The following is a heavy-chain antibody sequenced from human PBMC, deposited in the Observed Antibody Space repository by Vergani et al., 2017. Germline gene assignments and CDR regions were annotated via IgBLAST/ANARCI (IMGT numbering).Heavy chain of an antibody. CDR2: IFYSGNT. V-gene: IGHV4-31*11. Sequence: QLQLQESGPGVVKPSQTLSLTCAVSGGSISSGDHCWTWIRQRPGKGLEWIGYIFYSGNTYDNPSLRSRLTISVDTSQNQFSLKLRSVTAADTAVYYCARVDTQVPATSHFYYMDVWGKGTTVVVSS. J-gene: IGHJ6*03. CDR1: GGSISSGDHC. D-gene: IGHD6-25*01. CDR3: ARVDTQVPATSHFYYMDV.